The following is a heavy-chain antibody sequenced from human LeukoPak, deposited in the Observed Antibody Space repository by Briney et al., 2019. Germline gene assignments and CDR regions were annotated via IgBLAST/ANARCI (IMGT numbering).Heavy chain of an antibody. CDR2: ISSSSTTI. CDR1: GFTFSAYN. Sequence: GGSLRLSCVTSGFTFSAYNMNRVRQAPGKGLEWVSFISSSSTTIYYADSVKGRFTISRDNAKNSLYLQVNSLRDEDTAVYYCAKSESYCFDYWGQGTLVTVSS. J-gene: IGHJ4*02. D-gene: IGHD1-26*01. CDR3: AKSESYCFDY. V-gene: IGHV3-48*02.